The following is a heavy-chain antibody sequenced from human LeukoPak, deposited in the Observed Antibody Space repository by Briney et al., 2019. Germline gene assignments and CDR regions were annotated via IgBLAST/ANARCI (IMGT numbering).Heavy chain of an antibody. CDR2: IKGEPDGGTT. CDR1: GFTFNNAW. J-gene: IGHJ4*02. Sequence: PRGSLRLSCAASGFTFNNAWMSWVRRAPGKGLEWVGHIKGEPDGGTTHYAAPVKGRFFISRDDSKNTLYLQMNSLKSDDTAVYYCTTDRGITIRPLFDYWGQGTLVTVSS. V-gene: IGHV3-15*01. CDR3: TTDRGITIRPLFDY. D-gene: IGHD3-10*01.